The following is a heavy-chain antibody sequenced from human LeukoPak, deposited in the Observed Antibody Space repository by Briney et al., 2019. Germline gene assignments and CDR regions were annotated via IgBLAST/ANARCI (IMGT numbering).Heavy chain of an antibody. CDR3: ARDSGDGDYTPDMDL. D-gene: IGHD2-21*02. V-gene: IGHV3-53*01. CDR2: LYRDGST. CDR1: GFSVSSNY. J-gene: IGHJ6*03. Sequence: GSLRLSCAVSGFSVSSNYMNWVRQAPGRGLEWVSVLYRDGSTYYADSVKGRFTISRDNSKNTLYLQMNSLRVEDTAVYYCARDSGDGDYTPDMDLWGKGTTVTVSS.